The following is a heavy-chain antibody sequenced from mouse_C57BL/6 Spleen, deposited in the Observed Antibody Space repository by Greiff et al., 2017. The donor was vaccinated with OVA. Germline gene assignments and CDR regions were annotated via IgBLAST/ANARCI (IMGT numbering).Heavy chain of an antibody. CDR2: IYPRSGNT. CDR3: ARRGYYGSSPYYAMDY. Sequence: VQLQESGAELARPGASVKLSCKASGYTFTSYGLSWVKQRTGPGLECIGEIYPRSGNTYYNEKFKGKATLTADKSSSTAYMELRSLTSEDSAVYFCARRGYYGSSPYYAMDYWGQGTSVTVSS. D-gene: IGHD1-1*01. V-gene: IGHV1-81*01. J-gene: IGHJ4*01. CDR1: GYTFTSYG.